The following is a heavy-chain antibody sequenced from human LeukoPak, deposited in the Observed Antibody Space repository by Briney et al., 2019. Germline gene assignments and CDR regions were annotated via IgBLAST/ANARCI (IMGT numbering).Heavy chain of an antibody. V-gene: IGHV3-7*01. CDR2: IKQDGSEK. J-gene: IGHJ6*02. CDR1: GFTFSSYW. Sequence: GGSLRLSCAASGFTFSSYWMSWVRQAPGKGLEWVANIKQDGSEKYYVDSVKGRLTISRDNAKNSLYLQMNSLRAEDTAVYYCARDYYNYYYGMDVWGQGTTVTVSS. CDR3: ARDYYNYYYGMDV.